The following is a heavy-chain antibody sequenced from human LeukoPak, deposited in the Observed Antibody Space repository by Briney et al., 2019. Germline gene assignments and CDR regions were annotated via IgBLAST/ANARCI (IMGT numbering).Heavy chain of an antibody. D-gene: IGHD6-6*01. V-gene: IGHV3-53*01. CDR1: GFTVSSNY. J-gene: IGHJ4*02. CDR2: IYSGGST. Sequence: RGSLRLSCAASGFTVSSNYMSWVRQAPGKGLEWVSVIYSGGSTFYADSVKGRFTISRDNSKNTLYLQMNSLRAEDTAVYYCARGHLYSSSSPYYFDYWGQGTLVTVSS. CDR3: ARGHLYSSSSPYYFDY.